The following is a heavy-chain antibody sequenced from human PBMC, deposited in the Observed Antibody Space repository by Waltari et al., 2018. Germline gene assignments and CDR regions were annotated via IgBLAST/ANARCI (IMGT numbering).Heavy chain of an antibody. CDR2: ISYDGSNK. Sequence: QVQLVESGGGVVQPGRSLRLSCAASGFTFSSYDMHWVRQAPGKGLECVAVISYDGSNKYYADSVKGRFTIFRDNSKNTLYLQMNSLRAEDTAVYYCAKVPDLDWGQGTLVTVSS. CDR1: GFTFSSYD. V-gene: IGHV3-30*18. CDR3: AKVPDLD. J-gene: IGHJ4*02.